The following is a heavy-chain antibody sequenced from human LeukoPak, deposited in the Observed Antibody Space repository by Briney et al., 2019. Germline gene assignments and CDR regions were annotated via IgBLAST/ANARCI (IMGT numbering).Heavy chain of an antibody. CDR3: ARGQGYSYGYEWFDS. V-gene: IGHV4-59*01. CDR1: GGSISTYY. J-gene: IGHJ5*01. Sequence: SETLSLTCTVSGGSISTYYWNWIRQPPGKGLEWIGYIYYSGTTNYNPSLKSRVTISVDTSKNQFSLKLSSVTAADTAVYYCARGQGYSYGYEWFDSWGQGTLVTVSS. CDR2: IYYSGTT. D-gene: IGHD5-18*01.